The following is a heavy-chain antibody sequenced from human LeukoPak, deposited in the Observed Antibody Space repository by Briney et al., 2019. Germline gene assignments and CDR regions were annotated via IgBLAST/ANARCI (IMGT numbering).Heavy chain of an antibody. CDR3: ASSSNYDILTGYYSGWFDP. Sequence: SQTLSLTCAVSGGSISSGGYSWSWIRQPPGKGLEWIGYIYHSGSTYYNPSLKSRVTISVDRSKNQFSLKLSSVTAADTAVYHCASSSNYDILTGYYSGWFDPWGQGTLVTVSS. V-gene: IGHV4-30-2*01. CDR1: GGSISSGGYS. D-gene: IGHD3-9*01. J-gene: IGHJ5*02. CDR2: IYHSGST.